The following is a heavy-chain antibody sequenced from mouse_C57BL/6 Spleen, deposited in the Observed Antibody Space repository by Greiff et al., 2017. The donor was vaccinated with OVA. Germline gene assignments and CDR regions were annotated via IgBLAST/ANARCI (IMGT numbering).Heavy chain of an antibody. J-gene: IGHJ2*01. D-gene: IGHD3-3*01. CDR3: ARWGRYFDY. V-gene: IGHV1-26*01. Sequence: EVQLQQSGPELVKPGASVKISCKASGYTFTDYYMNWVKQSHGKSLEWIGDINPNNGGTSYNQKFKGKATLTVDKSASTAYMELRSLTSEDSAVYYCARWGRYFDYWGQGTTLTVSS. CDR2: INPNNGGT. CDR1: GYTFTDYY.